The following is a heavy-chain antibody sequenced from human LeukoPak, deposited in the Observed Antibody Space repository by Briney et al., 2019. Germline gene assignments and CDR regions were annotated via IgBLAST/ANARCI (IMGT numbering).Heavy chain of an antibody. CDR2: ISYDGSNK. J-gene: IGHJ4*02. CDR3: AKGLVTFDY. D-gene: IGHD2-21*02. V-gene: IGHV3-30*18. CDR1: GFTFNSYA. Sequence: GRSLRLSCAASGFTFNSYAMHWVRQAPGKGLEWVAVISYDGSNKYYADSVKGRFTISRDNSKNTLYLQMNSLRAEDTAVYYCAKGLVTFDYWGQGSLVTVSS.